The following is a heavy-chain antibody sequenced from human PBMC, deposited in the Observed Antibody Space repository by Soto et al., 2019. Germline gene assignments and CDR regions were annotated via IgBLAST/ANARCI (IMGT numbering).Heavy chain of an antibody. V-gene: IGHV3-48*01. Sequence: VQLVESGGGLVQPGGSLRLSCAASGFTFSSYSMNWVRQAPGKGLEWVSYISSSSSTIYYADSVKGRFTISRDNAKNSLYLQMNSLRAEDTAVYYCARDRAYYEPPAAADYYYYMDVWGKGTTVTVSS. CDR1: GFTFSSYS. CDR3: ARDRAYYEPPAAADYYYYMDV. CDR2: ISSSSSTI. J-gene: IGHJ6*03. D-gene: IGHD3-22*01.